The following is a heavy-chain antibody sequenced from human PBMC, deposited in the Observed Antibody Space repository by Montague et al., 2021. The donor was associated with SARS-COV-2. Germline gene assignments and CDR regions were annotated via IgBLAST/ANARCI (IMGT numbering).Heavy chain of an antibody. CDR3: TRLSRGSGTWGYFDY. Sequence: SETLSLTCTVSDGSNRSYYWNWMRQTPGKGLEWIGYMHDSGTANYNPSLRSRVTLMVDASRNQFSLELSSVTAADTAMYYCTRLSRGSGTWGYFDYWAQGTLVTVSS. V-gene: IGHV4-59*08. CDR1: DGSNRSYY. CDR2: MHDSGTA. J-gene: IGHJ4*02. D-gene: IGHD3-10*01.